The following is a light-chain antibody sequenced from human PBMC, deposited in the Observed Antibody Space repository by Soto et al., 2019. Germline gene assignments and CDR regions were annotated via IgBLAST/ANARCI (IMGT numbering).Light chain of an antibody. CDR2: DVS. CDR3: SSYTSSSVGV. CDR1: SSDVGGYNY. J-gene: IGLJ1*01. V-gene: IGLV2-14*01. Sequence: QSVLTQPASVSGSPGHSITISCTGTSSDVGGYNYVSWYQQHPGKAPKLIIYDVSNRPSGVSNRFSGSKSGNTASLTISGLQAEDEADYCCSSYTSSSVGVFGTGTKVTVL.